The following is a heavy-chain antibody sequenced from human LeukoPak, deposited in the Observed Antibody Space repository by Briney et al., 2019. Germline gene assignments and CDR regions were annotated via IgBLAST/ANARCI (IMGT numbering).Heavy chain of an antibody. CDR2: IRDSGEA. J-gene: IGHJ5*02. V-gene: IGHV3-66*03. D-gene: IGHD3/OR15-3a*01. CDR1: GFRVSDYY. Sequence: GGSLRLSCAVSGFRVSDYYMSWVRQAPGKGLEWVGLIRDSGEAFYADFVRGRFAISRDESENTLYLQMNSLRVEDTAVYFCARDRPALQDWVEFDPWGQGTPVIVSS. CDR3: ARDRPALQDWVEFDP.